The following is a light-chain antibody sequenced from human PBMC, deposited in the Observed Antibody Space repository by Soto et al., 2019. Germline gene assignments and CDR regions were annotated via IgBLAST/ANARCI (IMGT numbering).Light chain of an antibody. CDR2: DTS. Sequence: PSTLCLFPGEKHKLKCRASQTLSNSFIAWYQHKPGQAPRLLVYDTSTRATGIPDRYSGSGSGTDFTLTISRLEPEDFAVFFCQQYGTSEIIFGQGTRLEIK. V-gene: IGKV3-20*01. CDR3: QQYGTSEII. J-gene: IGKJ5*01. CDR1: QTLSNSF.